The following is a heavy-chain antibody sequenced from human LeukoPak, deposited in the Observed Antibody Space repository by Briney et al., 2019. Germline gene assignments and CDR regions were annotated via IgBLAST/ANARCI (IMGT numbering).Heavy chain of an antibody. CDR1: GFTFSSDA. J-gene: IGHJ3*02. CDR3: AKRGSYYPGGAFDI. Sequence: GGSLRLSCAASGFTFSSDAMSWVRQAPGKGVEWVSAISGSGGSTYYADSVKGRFTISRDNSKNTLYLQMNRLRAEDTAVYYCAKRGSYYPGGAFDIWGQGTMVTVSS. CDR2: ISGSGGST. V-gene: IGHV3-23*01. D-gene: IGHD1-26*01.